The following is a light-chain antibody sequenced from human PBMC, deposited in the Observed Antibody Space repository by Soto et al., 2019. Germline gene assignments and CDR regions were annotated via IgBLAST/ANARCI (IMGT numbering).Light chain of an antibody. Sequence: EIVLTQSRVTLSLSAGERAILSCVASQSLSSSFLAWYQQKPGQAPRLLIYVSSNRATGIPDRFSGSGSGTDFTLTINILEPEDFAVYYCQQYDSSPRTFGQGTKVDNK. V-gene: IGKV3-20*01. CDR3: QQYDSSPRT. J-gene: IGKJ1*01. CDR2: VSS. CDR1: QSLSSSF.